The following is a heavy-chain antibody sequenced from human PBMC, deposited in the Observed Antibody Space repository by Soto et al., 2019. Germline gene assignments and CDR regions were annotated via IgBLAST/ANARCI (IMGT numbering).Heavy chain of an antibody. CDR1: GFTFSNYA. J-gene: IGHJ3*01. V-gene: IGHV3-23*01. D-gene: IGHD2-2*01. CDR3: AKIFLYCSGPSCYLSAFDV. CDR2: VSGSGGST. Sequence: HPGGSLRLSCAASGFTFSNYAMSWVRQAPGKGLEWVSAVSGSGGSTYYADSVKGRFTISRDNSRNTVYLQMNSLRVEDPAVYYCAKIFLYCSGPSCYLSAFDVWGQGTKVTVSS.